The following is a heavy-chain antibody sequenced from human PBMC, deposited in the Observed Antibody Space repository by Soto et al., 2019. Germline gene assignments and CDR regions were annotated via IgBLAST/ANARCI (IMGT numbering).Heavy chain of an antibody. Sequence: SVKVSCKASGGTFSSYAISWVRQAPGQGLEWMGGIIPIFGTANYAQKFQGRVTMTRDTSTSTVYMELSSLRSEDTAVYYCAREKYYYDSSGYFPDAFDIWGQGTMVTVSS. CDR3: AREKYYYDSSGYFPDAFDI. J-gene: IGHJ3*02. D-gene: IGHD3-22*01. CDR2: IIPIFGTA. V-gene: IGHV1-69*05. CDR1: GGTFSSYA.